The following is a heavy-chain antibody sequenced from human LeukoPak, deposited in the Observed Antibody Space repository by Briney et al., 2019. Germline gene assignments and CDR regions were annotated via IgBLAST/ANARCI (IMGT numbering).Heavy chain of an antibody. V-gene: IGHV4-61*01. CDR1: GGSVSSGNYH. J-gene: IGHJ4*02. Sequence: SETLSLTCTVSGGSVSSGNYHWSWIRQAPGKGLEWIGHNGNTNYNPSLKSRVTISVDTSKNQFSLNLNTVTAADTAVYYCATYYGGAGGRGHWGPGTLVSVSS. CDR3: ATYYGGAGGRGH. CDR2: NGNT. D-gene: IGHD2-21*01.